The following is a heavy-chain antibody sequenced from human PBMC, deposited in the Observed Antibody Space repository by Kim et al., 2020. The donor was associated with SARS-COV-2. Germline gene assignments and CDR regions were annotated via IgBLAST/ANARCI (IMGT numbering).Heavy chain of an antibody. Sequence: GGSLRLSCAASGFTFSSYSMNWVRQAPGKGLEWVSSISSSSTYIYYADSVKGRFTISRDNAKNSLYLQMNSLRAEDTAVYYCARLPDSSSWYGDQNWFDPWGQGTLVTVSS. D-gene: IGHD6-13*01. J-gene: IGHJ5*02. CDR2: ISSSSTYI. CDR3: ARLPDSSSWYGDQNWFDP. CDR1: GFTFSSYS. V-gene: IGHV3-21*01.